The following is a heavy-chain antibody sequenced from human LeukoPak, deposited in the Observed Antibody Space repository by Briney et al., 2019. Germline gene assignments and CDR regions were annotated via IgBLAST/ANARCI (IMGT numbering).Heavy chain of an antibody. CDR3: ARDPFYYDSTGYHYYFAY. CDR1: GFTVSADY. CDR2: IYSGGTT. D-gene: IGHD3-22*01. Sequence: SGGSLRLSCVASGFTVSADYMNWVRQAPGKGLEWVAVIYSGGTTSYADSVKGRFTLSRDNSQNALYLQMSSLRADGTAVYYCARDPFYYDSTGYHYYFAYGGQGTLVTVSS. V-gene: IGHV3-53*01. J-gene: IGHJ4*02.